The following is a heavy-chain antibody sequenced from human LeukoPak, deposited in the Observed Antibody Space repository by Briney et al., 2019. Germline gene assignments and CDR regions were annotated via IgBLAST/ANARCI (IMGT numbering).Heavy chain of an antibody. V-gene: IGHV3-30-3*01. J-gene: IGHJ4*02. CDR3: ARDRDGNSGGY. Sequence: PGKSLRLSCAASGFTFSSYAMHWVRQAPGKGLEWVAFISYDGSDKYYIDSVKGRFTFSRDNSKNTLYLQMNSLRAEDTAVYYCARDRDGNSGGYWGQGTLVTVSS. D-gene: IGHD4-23*01. CDR1: GFTFSSYA. CDR2: ISYDGSDK.